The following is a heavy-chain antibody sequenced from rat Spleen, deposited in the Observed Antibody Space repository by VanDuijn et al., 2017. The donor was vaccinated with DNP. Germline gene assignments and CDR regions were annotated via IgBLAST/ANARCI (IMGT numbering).Heavy chain of an antibody. Sequence: EVQLVESGGGLVQPGRSLKLSCAASGFTFSDYNMAWVRQAPKKGLEWVATISYDGSSTYYRDSVKGRFTISRDNAKNTLYLQMDSLRSEDTATYYCASRPPPTRGPFDYWGQGVTVTVSS. J-gene: IGHJ2*01. CDR1: GFTFSDYN. CDR2: ISYDGSST. CDR3: ASRPPPTRGPFDY. V-gene: IGHV5-7*01. D-gene: IGHD1-4*01.